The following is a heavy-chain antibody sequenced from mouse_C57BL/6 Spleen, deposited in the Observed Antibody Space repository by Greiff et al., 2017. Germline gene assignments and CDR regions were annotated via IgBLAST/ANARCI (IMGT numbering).Heavy chain of an antibody. D-gene: IGHD1-2*01. CDR1: GFNIKDDY. CDR3: TRTRLSVAY. J-gene: IGHJ3*01. CDR2: IDPENGDT. Sequence: EVQLQQSGAELVRPGASVKLSCTASGFNIKDDYMHWVKQRPEQGLEWIGWIDPENGDTEYASKFQGKATITADTSSTTAYLQLSSLTSEDTAVYYCTRTRLSVAYWGQGTLVTVSA. V-gene: IGHV14-4*01.